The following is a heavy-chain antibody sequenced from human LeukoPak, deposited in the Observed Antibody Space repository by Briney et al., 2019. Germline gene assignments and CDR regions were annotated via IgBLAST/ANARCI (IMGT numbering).Heavy chain of an antibody. D-gene: IGHD3-22*01. CDR1: GYTFTSYY. CDR2: INPSGGST. CDR3: AREGSGYYPLYYFDY. Sequence: ASVKVSCKASGYTFTSYYMHWVRQAPGQGLEWMGIINPSGGSTSYAQKFQGRVTMTRDTSTSTVYMELSSVTAADTAVYYCAREGSGYYPLYYFDYWGQGTLVTVSS. J-gene: IGHJ4*02. V-gene: IGHV1-46*01.